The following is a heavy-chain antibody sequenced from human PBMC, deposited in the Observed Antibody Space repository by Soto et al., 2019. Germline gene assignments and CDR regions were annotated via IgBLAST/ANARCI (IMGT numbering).Heavy chain of an antibody. Sequence: GESLKISCKGSGYTFANYWINWLRQMPGKGLEWMGRIDPRDSYTNYSPSFQGHVTISADKSLNTAFLQWSTLKASDTAMYYCARQRETIFGVITTFDYWGQGTPVTVSS. CDR2: IDPRDSYT. D-gene: IGHD3-22*01. V-gene: IGHV5-10-1*01. CDR3: ARQRETIFGVITTFDY. J-gene: IGHJ4*02. CDR1: GYTFANYW.